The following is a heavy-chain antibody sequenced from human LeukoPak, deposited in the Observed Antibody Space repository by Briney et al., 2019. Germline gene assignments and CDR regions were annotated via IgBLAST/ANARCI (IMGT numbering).Heavy chain of an antibody. CDR3: SKIDDSYKPFAP. CDR2: ISSRSSYI. V-gene: IGHV3-21*01. D-gene: IGHD2-21*02. J-gene: IGHJ5*02. Sequence: GGSLRLSCTASDFNFNSYTIDWVRQAPGKGLEWVSSISSRSSYIYYADALRGRFTTSRDNARNSVYLQMDGLRVEDTAVYYCSKIDDSYKPFAPWGQGPLFTVSS. CDR1: DFNFNSYT.